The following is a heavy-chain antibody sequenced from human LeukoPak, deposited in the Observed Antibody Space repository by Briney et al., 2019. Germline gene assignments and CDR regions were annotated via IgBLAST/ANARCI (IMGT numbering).Heavy chain of an antibody. Sequence: SGTLSLTCAVSGCSISSSNWWSWVRQPPGKGLEWIGEIYHSGSTNYNPSLKSRVTISVDKSKNQFSLKLSSVTAADTAVYYCARYCSSTSCYAAFDYWGQGTLVTVSS. CDR3: ARYCSSTSCYAAFDY. V-gene: IGHV4-4*02. J-gene: IGHJ4*02. CDR1: GCSISSSNW. D-gene: IGHD2-2*01. CDR2: IYHSGST.